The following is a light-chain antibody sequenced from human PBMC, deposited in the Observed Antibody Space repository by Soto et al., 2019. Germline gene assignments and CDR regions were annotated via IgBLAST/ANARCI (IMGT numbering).Light chain of an antibody. CDR1: QRISTN. CDR2: SSS. V-gene: IGKV3-15*01. Sequence: DRVMKGNPPHLCCSPRVEATLSCRASQRISTNLAWYQHIPGQAPRLLIVSSSRRPTDVPARFSGSGPGTEYTLAISSRQSEDSAFYYCQQYNKFAPTFGQGTKVDIK. J-gene: IGKJ1*01. CDR3: QQYNKFAPT.